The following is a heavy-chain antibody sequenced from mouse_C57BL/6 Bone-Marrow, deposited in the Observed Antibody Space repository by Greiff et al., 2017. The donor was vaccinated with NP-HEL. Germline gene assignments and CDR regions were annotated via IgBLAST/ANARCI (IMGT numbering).Heavy chain of an antibody. CDR1: GYTFTSYW. J-gene: IGHJ1*03. D-gene: IGHD1-1*01. CDR3: ARGVHYDGSSIWYFDV. CDR2: IDPSDSYT. V-gene: IGHV1-59*01. Sequence: QVQLQQPGAELVRPGTSVKLSCKASGYTFTSYWMHWVKQRPGQGLEWIGVIDPSDSYTNYNQKFKGKATLTVDTSSSTAYMQLSSLTSEDSAVYYCARGVHYDGSSIWYFDVWGTGTTVTVSS.